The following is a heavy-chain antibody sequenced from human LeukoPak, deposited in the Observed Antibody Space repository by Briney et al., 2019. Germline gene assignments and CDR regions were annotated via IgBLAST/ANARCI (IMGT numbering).Heavy chain of an antibody. CDR2: IYTSGST. Sequence: SQTLSLTCTVSGGSISSGSYYWSWIRQPAGKGLEWIGRIYTSGSTNYNPSLKSRVTISVDTSKNQFSLKLSSVTAADTAVYYCARVVATIASGYYYGMDVWGQGTTVTVSS. J-gene: IGHJ6*02. CDR3: ARVVATIASGYYYGMDV. V-gene: IGHV4-61*02. D-gene: IGHD5-12*01. CDR1: GGSISSGSYY.